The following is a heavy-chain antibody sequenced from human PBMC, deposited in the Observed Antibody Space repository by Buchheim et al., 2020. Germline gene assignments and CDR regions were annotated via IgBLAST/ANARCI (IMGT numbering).Heavy chain of an antibody. CDR2: ISSSSSYI. J-gene: IGHJ6*02. V-gene: IGHV3-21*01. Sequence: EVQLVESGGGLVKPGGSLRLSCAASGFTFSSYSMNWVRQAPGKGLEWVSSISSSSSYIYYADSVKGRFTISRENAKNAMYLQMNSLRAEDTAVYYCARDQQSSFGSYYYGMDVWGQGTT. CDR3: ARDQQSSFGSYYYGMDV. CDR1: GFTFSSYS. D-gene: IGHD6-13*01.